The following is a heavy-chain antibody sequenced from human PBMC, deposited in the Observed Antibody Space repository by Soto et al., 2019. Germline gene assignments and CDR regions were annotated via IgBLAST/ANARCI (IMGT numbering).Heavy chain of an antibody. V-gene: IGHV4-59*01. D-gene: IGHD3-16*02. Sequence: SETLSLTCTVSGGSISSYYWSWIRQPPGKELEWIGYIYYSGSTNYNPSLKSRVTISVDTSKNQFSLKLSSVAAADTAVYYCARDQLVTFGGVIVRENWFDPWGQGALVTVSS. J-gene: IGHJ5*02. CDR3: ARDQLVTFGGVIVRENWFDP. CDR1: GGSISSYY. CDR2: IYYSGST.